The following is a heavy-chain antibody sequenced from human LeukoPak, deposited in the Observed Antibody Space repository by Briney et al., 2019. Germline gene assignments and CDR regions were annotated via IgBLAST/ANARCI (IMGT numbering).Heavy chain of an antibody. D-gene: IGHD4-17*01. CDR3: ARGLAARGRYGMYIDY. CDR1: GGSFSGYY. J-gene: IGHJ4*02. Sequence: SETLSLTCAVYGGSFSGYYWSWIRQPPGKGLEWIGEINHSGSTNYNPSLKSRVTISVDTSKNQFSLKLSSVTAADTAVYYCARGLAARGRYGMYIDYWGQGTLVTVSS. CDR2: INHSGST. V-gene: IGHV4-34*01.